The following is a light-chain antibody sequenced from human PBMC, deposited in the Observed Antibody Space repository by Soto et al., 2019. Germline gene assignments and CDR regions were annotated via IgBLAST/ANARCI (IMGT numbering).Light chain of an antibody. Sequence: DIQMTQSPSTLSASVGDRVTITCRANESISSWLAWYQQRPGKAPKVLIYKASNLENGVPSRFSGSGSGTEFTLTISSLQPDDFATYYCQQCNIYPWTFGHGTKVEVK. J-gene: IGKJ1*01. CDR2: KAS. CDR1: ESISSW. V-gene: IGKV1-5*03. CDR3: QQCNIYPWT.